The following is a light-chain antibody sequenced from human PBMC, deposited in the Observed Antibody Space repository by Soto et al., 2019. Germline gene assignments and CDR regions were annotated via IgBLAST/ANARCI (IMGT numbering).Light chain of an antibody. CDR3: QQYNSSPLT. CDR1: QSIGAS. Sequence: DIQMTQSPSTLYASVGDRVTITCRASQSIGASLAWFQQKPGKAPNLLIYKASSLESGVPSRFSGSGSVTEFTLTISTLQPDDFATYYCQQYNSSPLTFGGGTKVEIK. J-gene: IGKJ4*01. CDR2: KAS. V-gene: IGKV1-5*03.